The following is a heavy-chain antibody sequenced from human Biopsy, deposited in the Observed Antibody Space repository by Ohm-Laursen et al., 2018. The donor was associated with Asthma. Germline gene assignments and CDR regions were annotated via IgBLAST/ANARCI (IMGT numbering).Heavy chain of an antibody. CDR2: ILTNFDIT. J-gene: IGHJ4*02. CDR1: GGPFSNFA. Sequence: GPSVSVSCTASGGPFSNFAFSCVRQAPGRGLEWMGTILTNFDITSYAGKCQGRVTITADKSTSTTYMELSRLRSEDTAVYYCARSYDTDSYPVLDLDYWGQGTLVTGSS. V-gene: IGHV1-69*04. D-gene: IGHD3-22*01. CDR3: ARSYDTDSYPVLDLDY.